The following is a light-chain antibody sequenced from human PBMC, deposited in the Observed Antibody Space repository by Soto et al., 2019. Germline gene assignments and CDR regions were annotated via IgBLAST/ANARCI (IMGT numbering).Light chain of an antibody. CDR3: HQYGSSPRT. CDR1: ERITSSY. Sequence: EIVLTQSPGTLSLSPGERAALSCRASERITSSYLAWYRQKPGQAPRLLIYGASSRATGIPDRFSGSGSGTDFTLTITRLELEDFEVYYCHQYGSSPRTFGQGTKVEVK. CDR2: GAS. J-gene: IGKJ1*01. V-gene: IGKV3-20*01.